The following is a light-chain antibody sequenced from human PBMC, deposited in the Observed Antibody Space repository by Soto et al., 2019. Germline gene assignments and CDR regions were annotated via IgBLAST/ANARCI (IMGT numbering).Light chain of an antibody. V-gene: IGLV2-8*01. J-gene: IGLJ1*01. CDR3: SSYAGRNNFYV. CDR1: SSDVGGYNY. Sequence: QSALTQPASVSGSPGQSVTISCTGTSSDVGGYNYVSWYQQHPGKAPKLIIYEVTKRPSGVPDRFSGSKSGNTASLTVSGLQAEDEADYYCSSYAGRNNFYVFGTGTKVTVL. CDR2: EVT.